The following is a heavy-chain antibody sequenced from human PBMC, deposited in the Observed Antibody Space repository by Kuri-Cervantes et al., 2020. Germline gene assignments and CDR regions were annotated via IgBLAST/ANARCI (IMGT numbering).Heavy chain of an antibody. D-gene: IGHD2-2*01. V-gene: IGHV1-8*02. J-gene: IGHJ5*01. Sequence: ASVKVSCKASGYTFTSYDINWVRQASGQGLEWMGWMNPKSANRGYAQKFQGRVIMTRNTSISTAYMELTSLKSEDTAVYYCARGYCSSTSCSAGFDSWGQGTLVTVSS. CDR1: GYTFTSYD. CDR3: ARGYCSSTSCSAGFDS. CDR2: MNPKSANR.